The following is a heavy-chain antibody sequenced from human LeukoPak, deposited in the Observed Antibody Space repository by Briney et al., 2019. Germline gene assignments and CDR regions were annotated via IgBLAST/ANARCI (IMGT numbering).Heavy chain of an antibody. CDR3: ARSYIAAAGSFDY. J-gene: IGHJ4*02. CDR1: GFTISDSY. CDR2: ISSSGSTI. D-gene: IGHD6-13*01. V-gene: IGHV3-11*04. Sequence: AGGSLRLSCAASGFTISDSYMSCIRQAPGKGLEWVSYISSSGSTIYYADSVKGRFTISRDNAKNSLYLQMNSLRAEDTAVYYCARSYIAAAGSFDYWGQGTLVTVSS.